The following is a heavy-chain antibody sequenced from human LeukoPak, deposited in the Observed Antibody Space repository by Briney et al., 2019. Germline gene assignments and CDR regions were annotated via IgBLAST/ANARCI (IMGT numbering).Heavy chain of an antibody. CDR1: GGTFVSYA. J-gene: IGHJ3*02. CDR3: ARRDGVVTHDAFDI. Sequence: SXKVSCKASGGTFVSYAISWVRQAPGQGLEWMGGIIPIFGTANYAQKFQGRVTITADESTSTAYMELSSLRSEDTAVYYCARRDGVVTHDAFDIWGQGTMVTVSS. D-gene: IGHD3-22*01. CDR2: IIPIFGTA. V-gene: IGHV1-69*13.